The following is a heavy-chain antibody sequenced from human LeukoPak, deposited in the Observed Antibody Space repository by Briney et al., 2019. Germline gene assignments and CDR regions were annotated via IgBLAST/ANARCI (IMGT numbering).Heavy chain of an antibody. CDR2: MSYDGSNK. V-gene: IGHV3-30*04. CDR1: GFTFSSYA. D-gene: IGHD3-3*01. Sequence: GGSLRLSCAASGFTFSSYAMHWVRQAPGKGLEWVAVMSYDGSNKYYADSMKGRFTISRDNSKNTLYLQVNSLRAEDTAVYYCASFRSNYFDYWGQGTLVTVSS. CDR3: ASFRSNYFDY. J-gene: IGHJ4*02.